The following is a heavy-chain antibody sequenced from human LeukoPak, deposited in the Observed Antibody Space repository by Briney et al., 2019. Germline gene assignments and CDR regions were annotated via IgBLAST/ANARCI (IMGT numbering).Heavy chain of an antibody. V-gene: IGHV3-30*04. CDR3: ARQAVARPFDL. J-gene: IGHJ3*01. CDR1: GFTFSTYA. CDR2: ISYDGSSK. Sequence: GGSLRLSCAASGFTFSTYAMHWVRQAPGKGLEWVAVISYDGSSKYYADSVKGRFTISRDNAQSSLYLQMNSLRAGDTAVYYCARQAVARPFDLWGQGTMVAVSS.